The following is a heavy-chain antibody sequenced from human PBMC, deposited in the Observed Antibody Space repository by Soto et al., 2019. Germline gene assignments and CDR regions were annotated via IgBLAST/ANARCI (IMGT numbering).Heavy chain of an antibody. Sequence: GGSLRLSCAASGFTFSSYGMHWVRQAPGKGLEWVAVIWYDGSNKYYADSVKGRFTISRDNSKNTLYLQMNSLRAEDMAVYYCARDRDPQRYAFDIWGQGTMVTVSS. CDR2: IWYDGSNK. V-gene: IGHV3-33*01. D-gene: IGHD6-25*01. J-gene: IGHJ3*02. CDR1: GFTFSSYG. CDR3: ARDRDPQRYAFDI.